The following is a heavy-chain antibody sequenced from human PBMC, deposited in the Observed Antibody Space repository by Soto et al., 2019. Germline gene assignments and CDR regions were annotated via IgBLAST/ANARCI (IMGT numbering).Heavy chain of an antibody. CDR2: IIPIFGTA. CDR1: GGTFSSYA. D-gene: IGHD3-22*01. V-gene: IGHV1-69*13. CDR3: ARGRKYYDSSGSLNWFDP. J-gene: IGHJ5*02. Sequence: VASVKVSCKASGGTFSSYAISWVRQAPGQGLEWMGGIIPIFGTANYAQKFQGRVTITADESTSTAYMELSSLRSEDTAVYYCARGRKYYDSSGSLNWFDPWGQGTLVTVSS.